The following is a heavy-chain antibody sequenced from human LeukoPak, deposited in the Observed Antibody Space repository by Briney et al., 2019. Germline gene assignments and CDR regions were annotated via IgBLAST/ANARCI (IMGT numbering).Heavy chain of an antibody. CDR1: GFTFSSYW. V-gene: IGHV3-7*01. Sequence: PGGSXRLSCAASGFTFSSYWTSWVRQAPGKGLEWVANIKQDGSEKYYVDSVKGRFTISRDNAKNSLYLQMNSLRAEDTAVYYCARAHASWYVRGSSDFDYWGQGTLVTVPS. CDR3: ARAHASWYVRGSSDFDY. D-gene: IGHD6-13*01. J-gene: IGHJ4*02. CDR2: IKQDGSEK.